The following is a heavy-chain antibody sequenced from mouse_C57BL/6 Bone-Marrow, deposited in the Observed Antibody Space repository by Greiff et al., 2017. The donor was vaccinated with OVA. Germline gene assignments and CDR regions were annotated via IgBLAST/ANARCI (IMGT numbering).Heavy chain of an antibody. CDR1: GYTFTSYW. J-gene: IGHJ1*03. Sequence: QVQLQQPGAELVMPGASVKLSCKASGYTFTSYWMHWVKQRPGQGLEWIGEIDPSDSYTNYNQKFKGKSTLTVDKSSSTAYMQLSSLTSEDSAVYYCARIHDGYYLWYFDVWGTGTTVTVSS. V-gene: IGHV1-69*01. CDR3: ARIHDGYYLWYFDV. D-gene: IGHD2-3*01. CDR2: IDPSDSYT.